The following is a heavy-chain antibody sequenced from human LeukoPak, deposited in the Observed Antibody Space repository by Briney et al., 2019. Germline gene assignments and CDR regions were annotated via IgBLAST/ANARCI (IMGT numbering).Heavy chain of an antibody. CDR1: GFTFSSYG. D-gene: IGHD3-22*01. CDR2: IWYDGSNK. Sequence: GGSLRLSCAASGFTFSSYGMHWVRQAPGKGLEGVAVIWYDGSNKYYADSVKGRFTISRDNSKNTLYLQMNSLRAEDTAVYYCAKSLDSSGYPFDYWGQGTLVTVSS. J-gene: IGHJ4*02. CDR3: AKSLDSSGYPFDY. V-gene: IGHV3-30*02.